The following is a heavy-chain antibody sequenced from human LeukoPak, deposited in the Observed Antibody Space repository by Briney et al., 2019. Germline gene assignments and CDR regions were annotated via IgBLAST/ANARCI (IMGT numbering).Heavy chain of an antibody. D-gene: IGHD2-21*02. CDR1: GFTFSSYA. Sequence: GGSLRLSCAASGFTFSSYAMSWVRQAPGKGLEWVSAISGSGGSTYYADSVKGRFTISRDNSKNTLYLQMNSLRAEDTAVYYCAKGGTATPYYFDYWGQRTLVTVSS. J-gene: IGHJ4*02. CDR2: ISGSGGST. V-gene: IGHV3-23*01. CDR3: AKGGTATPYYFDY.